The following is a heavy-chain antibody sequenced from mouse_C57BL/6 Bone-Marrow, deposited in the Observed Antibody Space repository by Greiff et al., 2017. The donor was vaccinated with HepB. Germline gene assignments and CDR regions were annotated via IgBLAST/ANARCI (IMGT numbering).Heavy chain of an antibody. CDR3: ARRDCGSSVDY. Sequence: EVQLVESGGGLVQPGGSLSLSCAASGFTFTDYYMSWVRQPPGKALEWLGFIRNKANGYTTEYSASVKGRFTISRDNSQSILYLQMNALRAEDSATYYCARRDCGSSVDYWGQGTTLTVSS. D-gene: IGHD1-1*01. V-gene: IGHV7-3*01. J-gene: IGHJ2*01. CDR1: GFTFTDYY. CDR2: IRNKANGYTT.